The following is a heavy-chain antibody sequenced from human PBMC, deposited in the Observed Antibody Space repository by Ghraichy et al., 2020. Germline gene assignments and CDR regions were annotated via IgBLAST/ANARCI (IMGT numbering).Heavy chain of an antibody. CDR1: GDSVSSNSVG. CDR2: TYYRSKWYN. Sequence: SQTLSLTCVISGDSVSSNSVGWNWIRQSPSRGLEWLGRTYYRSKWYNDYAVSVKSRIIINPDTSKNQFSLQLNSVTPEDTAVYYCARDGGRYCLNGLCYRPTGGYYDYWGQGTLVTVSS. V-gene: IGHV6-1*01. D-gene: IGHD2-8*01. CDR3: ARDGGRYCLNGLCYRPTGGYYDY. J-gene: IGHJ4*02.